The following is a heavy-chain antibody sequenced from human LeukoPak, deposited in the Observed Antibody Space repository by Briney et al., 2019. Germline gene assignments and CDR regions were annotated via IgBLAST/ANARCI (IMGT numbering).Heavy chain of an antibody. CDR1: GFTVSSNY. D-gene: IGHD2-15*01. CDR3: ARAKRYCSGGSCYIGRFDY. V-gene: IGHV3-66*01. Sequence: VGSLRLSCAASGFTVSSNYMSWVRQAPGKGLEWVSIIYSGGSTYYADSVKGRFTISRDNAKNSLYLQMNSLRVEDTAVYYCARAKRYCSGGSCYIGRFDYWGQGTLVTVSS. J-gene: IGHJ4*02. CDR2: IYSGGST.